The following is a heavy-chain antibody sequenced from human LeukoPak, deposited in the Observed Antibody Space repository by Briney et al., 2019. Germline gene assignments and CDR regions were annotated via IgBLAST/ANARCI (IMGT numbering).Heavy chain of an antibody. CDR1: GGSISNYY. J-gene: IGHJ4*02. V-gene: IGHV4-59*01. CDR2: VYYTGST. D-gene: IGHD5-24*01. Sequence: PSETLSLTCPVSGGSISNYYYWTWVRQPPGKGLEWIGHVYYTGSTNFNPSLTSRVTMSLDTSRNQFSLKLTSLSAADTAVYYCARGAMATTPFFDYWGQGTLVTVSS. CDR3: ARGAMATTPFFDY.